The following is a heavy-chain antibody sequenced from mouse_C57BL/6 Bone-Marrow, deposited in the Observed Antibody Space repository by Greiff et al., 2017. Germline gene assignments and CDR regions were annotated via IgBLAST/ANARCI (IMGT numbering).Heavy chain of an antibody. CDR2: IYPRSGNT. J-gene: IGHJ4*01. D-gene: IGHD1-1*01. Sequence: VQLQQSGAELARPGASVKLSCQASGYTFTSYGISWVKQRTGQGLEWIGEIYPRSGNTYYNEKFKGKATLTADKSSSTAYMELRSLTSEDSAVYFWARFHLLGSMDYGGQGTSVTVSS. CDR3: ARFHLLGSMDY. V-gene: IGHV1-81*01. CDR1: GYTFTSYG.